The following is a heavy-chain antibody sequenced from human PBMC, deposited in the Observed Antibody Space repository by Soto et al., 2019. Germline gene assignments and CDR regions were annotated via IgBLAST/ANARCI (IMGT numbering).Heavy chain of an antibody. V-gene: IGHV3-30*18. J-gene: IGHJ6*02. CDR3: AKEKETIDARIGMDV. Sequence: QVQLVESGGGVVQPGRSLRLSCAASGFTFSSYGMHWVRQAPGKGLEWVAVISYDGSNKYYADSVKGRFTISRDNSKNTLYLQMNSLRAEDTAVYYCAKEKETIDARIGMDVWGQGHTVNVSS. CDR1: GFTFSSYG. CDR2: ISYDGSNK. D-gene: IGHD2-15*01.